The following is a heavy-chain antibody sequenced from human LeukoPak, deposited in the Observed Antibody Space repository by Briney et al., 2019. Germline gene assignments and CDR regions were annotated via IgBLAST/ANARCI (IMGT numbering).Heavy chain of an antibody. J-gene: IGHJ6*02. CDR1: GYTFTSYD. CDR3: ARGQRIAVAGTGINYYYYYGMDV. V-gene: IGHV1-8*01. CDR2: MNPNSGNT. D-gene: IGHD6-19*01. Sequence: ASVKVSCKASGYTFTSYDINWVRQATGQGLEWMGWMNPNSGNTGYAQKFQGRVTMTRNTSISTAYMELSSLRSEDTAVYYCARGQRIAVAGTGINYYYYYGMDVWGQGTTVTVSS.